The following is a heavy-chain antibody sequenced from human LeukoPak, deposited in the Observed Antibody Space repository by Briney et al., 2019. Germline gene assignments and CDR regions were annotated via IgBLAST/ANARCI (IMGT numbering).Heavy chain of an antibody. CDR2: IYSGGST. V-gene: IGHV3-53*05. D-gene: IGHD6-6*01. Sequence: PGGSLRLSCAASGFTVSSNYMSWVRQAPGKGLEWVSVIYSGGSTYYADSVKGRFTISRDNSKNTLYLQMNSLRAADTAVYYCARDKGTSYLSSFDYWGQGTLVTVSS. CDR3: ARDKGTSYLSSFDY. J-gene: IGHJ4*02. CDR1: GFTVSSNY.